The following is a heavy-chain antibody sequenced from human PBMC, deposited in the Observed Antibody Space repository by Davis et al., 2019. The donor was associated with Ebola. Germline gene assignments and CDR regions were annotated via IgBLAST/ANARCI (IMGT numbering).Heavy chain of an antibody. Sequence: AASVKVSCKASGGTFSSYVISWVRQAPGQGLEWMGGIIPIFGTASYSQKFQGRVTITADKSTSTAYMELSSLRSEDTAVYYCARVPPYCTNGVCYKEPPYYGMDVWGQGTTVTVSS. CDR3: ARVPPYCTNGVCYKEPPYYGMDV. J-gene: IGHJ6*02. CDR1: GGTFSSYV. CDR2: IIPIFGTA. V-gene: IGHV1-69*06. D-gene: IGHD2-8*01.